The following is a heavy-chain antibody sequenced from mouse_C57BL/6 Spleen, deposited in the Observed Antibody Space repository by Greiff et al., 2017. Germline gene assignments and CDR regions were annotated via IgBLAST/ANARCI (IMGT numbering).Heavy chain of an antibody. CDR1: GYAFSSSW. J-gene: IGHJ2*01. V-gene: IGHV1-82*01. Sequence: VQLQQSGPELVQPGASVKISCKASGYAFSSSWMKWVQQRPGQGLEWIGRIYPGDGDTNYNGKFTGKAKLTADKSSSTAYMQLSSLTAEDSAVYCCAGRPLTGFDYWGQGTTLTVST. CDR3: AGRPLTGFDY. D-gene: IGHD4-1*01. CDR2: IYPGDGDT.